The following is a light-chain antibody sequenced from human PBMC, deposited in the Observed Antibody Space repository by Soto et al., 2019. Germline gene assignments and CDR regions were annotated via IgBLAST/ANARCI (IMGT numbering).Light chain of an antibody. V-gene: IGLV1-44*01. J-gene: IGLJ1*01. CDR3: AAWDDSLEV. CDR1: SSNIGSNT. CDR2: SNN. Sequence: QSVLTQPLSASGTPGQRVTISCSGSSSNIGSNTVNWYQQLPGTAPKLLIYSNNQRPSGVPYRFSGSKSGTSASLAISGLQSEDEADYYCAAWDDSLEVFGTGTKVTVL.